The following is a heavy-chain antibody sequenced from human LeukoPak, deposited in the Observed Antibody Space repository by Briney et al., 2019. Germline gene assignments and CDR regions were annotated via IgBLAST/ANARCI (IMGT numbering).Heavy chain of an antibody. V-gene: IGHV1-2*02. J-gene: IGHJ5*02. CDR3: AREGATWIQLRGNWFDP. CDR2: IYPNSGGT. CDR1: AYTFTGYY. D-gene: IGHD5-18*01. Sequence: VASVKVSCKASAYTFTGYYMHWVRQAPGQGLEWMGWIYPNSGGTNYAQKFQGRVTMTRDTSISTAYMELSRLRSDDTAVYYCAREGATWIQLRGNWFDPWGQGTLVTVSS.